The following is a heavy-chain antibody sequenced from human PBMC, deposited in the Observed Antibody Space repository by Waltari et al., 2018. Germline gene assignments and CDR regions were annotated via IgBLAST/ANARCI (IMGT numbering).Heavy chain of an antibody. CDR2: IYTSGST. CDR3: AREHNYSYGYFPDI. Sequence: VQLQESGPGLVKPSETLSLTCPFAGGSISSYYWSWIRQPAGKGLEWIGRIYTSGSTNYNPALKSRVTMSVDTSKNQFSLKLSSVTAADTAVYYCAREHNYSYGYFPDIWGQGTMVTVSS. D-gene: IGHD5-18*01. CDR1: GGSISSYY. V-gene: IGHV4-4*07. J-gene: IGHJ3*02.